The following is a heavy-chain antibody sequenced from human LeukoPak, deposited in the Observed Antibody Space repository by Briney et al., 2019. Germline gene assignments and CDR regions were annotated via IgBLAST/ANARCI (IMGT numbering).Heavy chain of an antibody. J-gene: IGHJ4*02. CDR1: GYTLASYY. CDR2: INPSGGST. D-gene: IGHD1-26*01. Sequence: ASVKVSCKASGYTLASYYMHWVRQAPGQGLEWVGIINPSGGSTSYAQKFQGRVTMTRDMSTSTVYMELSSLRSEDTAVYYCARDSYSGSYYFDYWGQGTLVTVSS. V-gene: IGHV1-46*01. CDR3: ARDSYSGSYYFDY.